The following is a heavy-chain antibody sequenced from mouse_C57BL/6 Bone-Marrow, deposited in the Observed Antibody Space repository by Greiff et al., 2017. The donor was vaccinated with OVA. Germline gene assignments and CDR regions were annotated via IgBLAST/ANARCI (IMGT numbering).Heavy chain of an antibody. J-gene: IGHJ3*01. CDR2: INPGSGGT. D-gene: IGHD1-1*01. V-gene: IGHV1-54*01. CDR1: GYAFTNYL. Sequence: QVQLQQSGAELVRPGTSVKLSCKASGYAFTNYLIEWVKQRPGQGLEWIGVINPGSGGTNYNEKFKGKATLTADKSSSTAYMQLSSLTSEDSAVYFCARGVYYGRAYWGQGTLVTVSA. CDR3: ARGVYYGRAY.